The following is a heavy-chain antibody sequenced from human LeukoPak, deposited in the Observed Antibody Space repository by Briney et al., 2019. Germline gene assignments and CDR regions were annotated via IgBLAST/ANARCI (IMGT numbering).Heavy chain of an antibody. D-gene: IGHD2-15*01. CDR2: ISGSGGST. V-gene: IGHV3-23*01. CDR1: GFTFSSYA. J-gene: IGHJ4*02. Sequence: GGSLRLSCAASGFTFSSYAMSWVRQAPGKGLEWVSAISGSGGSTYYADSVKGRFTISRDNSKNTLYLQMNSLRAEDTAVYYCAKVLGFAVVVAAIPPYFDYWGQGTLVTVSS. CDR3: AKVLGFAVVVAAIPPYFDY.